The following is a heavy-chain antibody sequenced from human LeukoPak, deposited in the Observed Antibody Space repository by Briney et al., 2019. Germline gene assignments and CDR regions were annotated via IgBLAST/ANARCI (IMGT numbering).Heavy chain of an antibody. CDR3: AKDWLGELYYFDY. D-gene: IGHD3-10*01. J-gene: IGHJ4*02. CDR2: ISWNSGSI. V-gene: IGHV3-9*01. CDR1: GFTFDDYG. Sequence: GGSLRLSCAASGFTFDDYGMSWVRQAPGKGLEWVSGISWNSGSIGYADSVKGRFTISRDNAKSSLYLQMNSLRAEDTALYYCAKDWLGELYYFDYWGQGTLVTVSS.